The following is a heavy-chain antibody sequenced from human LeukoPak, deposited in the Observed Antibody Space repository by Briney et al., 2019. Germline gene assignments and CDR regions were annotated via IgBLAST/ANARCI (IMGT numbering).Heavy chain of an antibody. V-gene: IGHV3-23*01. CDR2: ISYSGGST. D-gene: IGHD1-26*01. CDR3: AKAKSGSYSSLDY. J-gene: IGHJ4*02. CDR1: GFTFSSYA. Sequence: GGSLRLSCAASGFTFSSYAMSWVRQAPGKGLEWVSVISYSGGSTYYADSVKGRFTISRDNSKSTLYLKMNSLRAEDTALYYCAKAKSGSYSSLDYWGQGILVTVSS.